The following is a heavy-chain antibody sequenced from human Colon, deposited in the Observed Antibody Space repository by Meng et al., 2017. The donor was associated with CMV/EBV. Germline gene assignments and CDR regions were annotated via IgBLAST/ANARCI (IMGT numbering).Heavy chain of an antibody. CDR2: IYWDDDK. V-gene: IGHV2-5*02. J-gene: IGHJ4*02. CDR1: GFSLNTYEVG. CDR3: AHKSLPAAFFDY. Sequence: QLTVNESGPTLVKPTQTLTLTCTVSGFSLNTYEVGVGWFRQPPGKAPEWLALIYWDDDKRYRSSLGNRLTLTHDASKNQVVLTMTDMDPVDTATYYCAHKSLPAAFFDYWSQGTLVTVSS. D-gene: IGHD2-2*01.